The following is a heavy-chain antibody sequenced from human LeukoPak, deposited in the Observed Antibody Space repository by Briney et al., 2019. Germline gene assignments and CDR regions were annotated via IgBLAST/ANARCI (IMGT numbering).Heavy chain of an antibody. V-gene: IGHV1-69*04. J-gene: IGHJ6*02. CDR3: ARDRQGYSSSYYHYGMDV. CDR2: IIPILGIA. Sequence: GASVKVSCKASGGTFSSYAISWVRQAPGQGLEWMGRIIPILGIANYAQKFQGRVTITADKSTSTAYMELSSLRSEDTAVYYCARDRQGYSSSYYHYGMDVWGQGTTVTVSS. CDR1: GGTFSSYA. D-gene: IGHD6-13*01.